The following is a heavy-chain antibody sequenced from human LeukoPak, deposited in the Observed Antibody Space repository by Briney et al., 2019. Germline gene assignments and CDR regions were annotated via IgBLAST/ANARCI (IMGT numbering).Heavy chain of an antibody. V-gene: IGHV3-74*01. Sequence: GGALRLSCAASEVSFSRYWMYWVRQVPGKRLMWVSHIKSDGSSTNYAESLKGRFTISRDNAKNTLYLQMSSLRAEDTAVYYCARGGDSSGFYPYDSWGQGTLVIVSS. CDR1: EVSFSRYW. CDR3: ARGGDSSGFYPYDS. J-gene: IGHJ5*01. CDR2: IKSDGSST. D-gene: IGHD3-22*01.